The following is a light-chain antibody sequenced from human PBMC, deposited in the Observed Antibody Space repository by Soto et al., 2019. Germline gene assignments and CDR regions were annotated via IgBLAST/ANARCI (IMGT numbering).Light chain of an antibody. CDR3: QQYGSSLFT. Sequence: EIVLTQSPGTLSLSPGERATLSCRASQTVNNRYLAWYQQKPGQAPRLLIYGASTRPTGIPDRFSGSGSGTDFTLTISGLESEDFAVYYCQQYGSSLFTFGPGTKVEIK. J-gene: IGKJ3*01. CDR1: QTVNNRY. CDR2: GAS. V-gene: IGKV3-20*01.